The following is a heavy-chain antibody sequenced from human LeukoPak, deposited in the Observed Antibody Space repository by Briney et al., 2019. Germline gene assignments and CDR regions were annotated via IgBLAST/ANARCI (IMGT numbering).Heavy chain of an antibody. D-gene: IGHD3-10*01. CDR2: IRGISGSTT. CDR1: GFTFCNFA. J-gene: IGHJ6*02. CDR3: AKNYGSDRGVPYGMDV. Sequence: GGSLRLSCAASGFTFCNFAMRWVRQAPGKGLEWVAAIRGISGSTTIYAGSVKGRFTVSRDNSKSTLYLQMNSLRVEDTAVYYCAKNYGSDRGVPYGMDVWGQGTTVTVAS. V-gene: IGHV3-23*01.